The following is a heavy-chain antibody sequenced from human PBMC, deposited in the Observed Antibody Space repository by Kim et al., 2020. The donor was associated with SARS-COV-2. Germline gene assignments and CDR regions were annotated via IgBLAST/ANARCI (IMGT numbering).Heavy chain of an antibody. CDR3: ARGRRGYEFDY. D-gene: IGHD5-12*01. Sequence: TTSNPSLKSRVTISVDTSKNQFSLQLSSVTAADTAVYYCARGRRGYEFDYWGQGTLVTVSS. CDR2: T. V-gene: IGHV4-34*01. J-gene: IGHJ4*02.